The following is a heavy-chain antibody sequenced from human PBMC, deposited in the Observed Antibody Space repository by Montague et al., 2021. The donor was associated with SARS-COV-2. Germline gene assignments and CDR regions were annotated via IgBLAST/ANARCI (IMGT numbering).Heavy chain of an antibody. V-gene: IGHV4-59*12. Sequence: SETLSLTCTVSGGSISSYSWNWIRQPPGKGLEWIGYIYHRGGTNYNPSLKSRVTISVDTSKNQFSLKLSSVTAADTAVYYCARAGILWFGDLAPYYYGMDVWGQGTTVTVSS. CDR1: GGSISSYS. J-gene: IGHJ6*02. D-gene: IGHD3-10*01. CDR2: IYHRGGT. CDR3: ARAGILWFGDLAPYYYGMDV.